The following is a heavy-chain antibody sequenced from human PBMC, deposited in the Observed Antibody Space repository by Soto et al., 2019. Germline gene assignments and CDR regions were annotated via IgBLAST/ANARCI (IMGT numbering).Heavy chain of an antibody. Sequence: EVQLVESGGGLVQPGGSLRLSCAASGFTFSSYWMSWVRQAPGKGLEWVANIKQDGSEKYYVDSVKGRFTISRDNAKNSLYLQMNSLRAEDTAVYYCARRRGEVGHNYYYYYYMDVWGKGTTVTVSS. CDR3: ARRRGEVGHNYYYYYYMDV. D-gene: IGHD3-16*01. CDR2: IKQDGSEK. V-gene: IGHV3-7*01. J-gene: IGHJ6*03. CDR1: GFTFSSYW.